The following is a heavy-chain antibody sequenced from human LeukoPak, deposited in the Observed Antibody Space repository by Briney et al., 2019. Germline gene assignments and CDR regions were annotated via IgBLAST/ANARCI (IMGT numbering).Heavy chain of an antibody. CDR3: AQLAYGSGSYYYYGMDV. V-gene: IGHV3-74*01. Sequence: GGSLRLSCAASGFTFSSYWMHWVRQAPGKGLVWVSRINSDGSSTSYADSVKGRFTISRDNAKNTLYLQMNSLRAEDTAVYYCAQLAYGSGSYYYYGMDVWGQGTTVTVPS. CDR2: INSDGSST. D-gene: IGHD3-10*01. CDR1: GFTFSSYW. J-gene: IGHJ6*02.